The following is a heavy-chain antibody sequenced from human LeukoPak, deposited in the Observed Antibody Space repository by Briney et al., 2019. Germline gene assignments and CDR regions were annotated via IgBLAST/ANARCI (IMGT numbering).Heavy chain of an antibody. CDR2: ISSSSSTI. Sequence: GGSLRLSCAASGFTFSSYAMSWVRQAPGKGLEWVSYISSSSSTIYYADSVKGRFTISRDNAENSLYLQMNSLRAEDTAVYYCARSDILTGYYKVFDYWGQGTLVTVSS. CDR3: ARSDILTGYYKVFDY. D-gene: IGHD3-9*01. CDR1: GFTFSSYA. J-gene: IGHJ4*02. V-gene: IGHV3-48*01.